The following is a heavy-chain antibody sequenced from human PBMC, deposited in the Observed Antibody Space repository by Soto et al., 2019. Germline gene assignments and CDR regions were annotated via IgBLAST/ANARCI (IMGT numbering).Heavy chain of an antibody. Sequence: GGSLRLSCAASGFTFSSYEMNWVRQAPGKGLEWVSYISSSGTTIYNADSVKGRFTISRDNAKNSLYLQVNSLRAEDTAVYYCAREGPNDAFDIWGQGTVVTVSS. V-gene: IGHV3-48*03. CDR2: ISSSGTTI. J-gene: IGHJ3*02. CDR1: GFTFSSYE. CDR3: AREGPNDAFDI.